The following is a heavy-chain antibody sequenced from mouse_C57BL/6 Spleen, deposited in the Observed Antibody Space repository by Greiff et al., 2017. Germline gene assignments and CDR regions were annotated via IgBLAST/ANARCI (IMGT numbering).Heavy chain of an antibody. J-gene: IGHJ4*01. CDR1: GYTFTTYP. CDR3: AIYGYDAMDY. Sequence: QVQLKESGAELVKPGASVTMSCTASGYTFTTYPIEWMKQNHGKSLEWIGNFHPYNDDTKYNEKFKGKATLTVEKSSSTVYLELSRLTSDDSAVYYCAIYGYDAMDYWGQGTSVTVSS. V-gene: IGHV1-47*01. D-gene: IGHD1-1*01. CDR2: FHPYNDDT.